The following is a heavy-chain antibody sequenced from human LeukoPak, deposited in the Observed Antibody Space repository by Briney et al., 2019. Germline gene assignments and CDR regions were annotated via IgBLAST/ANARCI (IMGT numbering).Heavy chain of an antibody. CDR3: ARDYTRGYSYGYDAFDI. J-gene: IGHJ3*02. V-gene: IGHV1-18*01. D-gene: IGHD5-18*01. Sequence: GASVKVSCKASGYTFTSYGISWVRQAPGQGRDGMGWISAYNGNTNYAQKLQGRVTMTTDTSTSTAYMELRSLRSDDTAVYYCARDYTRGYSYGYDAFDIWGQGTMVTVSS. CDR2: ISAYNGNT. CDR1: GYTFTSYG.